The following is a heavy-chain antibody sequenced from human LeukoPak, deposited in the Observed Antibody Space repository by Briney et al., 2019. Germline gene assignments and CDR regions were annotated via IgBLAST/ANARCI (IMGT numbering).Heavy chain of an antibody. J-gene: IGHJ4*02. V-gene: IGHV3-30-3*02. CDR2: ISFDGNNK. D-gene: IGHD3-16*01. CDR1: GFSFSTYS. Sequence: GGSLRLSCAASGFSFSTYSIHWVRQAPGKGLEWVTVISFDGNNKYYADSVRGRFTISRDNSKNTLYLQMNSLRAEDTAVYYCAKDEGGAIFDYWGQGTLVTVSS. CDR3: AKDEGGAIFDY.